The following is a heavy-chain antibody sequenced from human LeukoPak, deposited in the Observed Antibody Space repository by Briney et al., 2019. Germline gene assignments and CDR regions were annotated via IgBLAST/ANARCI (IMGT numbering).Heavy chain of an antibody. D-gene: IGHD1-26*01. CDR3: AKETGRWELE. Sequence: WGSLTLSCAASGFTFSSYGIHWLRQAPGKGLEWVAVISNDGSNKYYADSVKGRFTISRDNSKHTLYLQMNSQRAEDTAVYYCAKETGRWELEWGQGTLVTVSS. CDR1: GFTFSSYG. J-gene: IGHJ4*02. V-gene: IGHV3-30*18. CDR2: ISNDGSNK.